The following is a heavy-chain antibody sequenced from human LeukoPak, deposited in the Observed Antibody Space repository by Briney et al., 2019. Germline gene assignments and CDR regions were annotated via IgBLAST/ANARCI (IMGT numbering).Heavy chain of an antibody. CDR2: ISGSGGST. J-gene: IGHJ3*02. CDR3: AKDHHIVGSNPGFAFDI. V-gene: IGHV3-23*01. Sequence: PGGSLRLSCAASGFSLSSYAMSWVRQAPGRGLESVSAISGSGGSTYYADSVKGRFTISRDNSKKTLYLQMNSLRAEDTAVYYCAKDHHIVGSNPGFAFDIWGQGTMVTVSS. CDR1: GFSLSSYA. D-gene: IGHD1-26*01.